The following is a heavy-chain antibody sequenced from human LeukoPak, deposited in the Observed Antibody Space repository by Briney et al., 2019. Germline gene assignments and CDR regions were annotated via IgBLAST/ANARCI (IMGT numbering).Heavy chain of an antibody. CDR3: VKAQKYYYDSSGYPD. Sequence: PGGSLRLSCSASGFTFSSYAMHWVRQAPGKGLEYVSAISSNGGSTYYADSVKCRFTISRDDSKNTLYLQMSSLRAEDTAVYYCVKAQKYYYDSSGYPDWGQGTLVTVSS. D-gene: IGHD3-22*01. CDR1: GFTFSSYA. J-gene: IGHJ4*02. V-gene: IGHV3-64D*09. CDR2: ISSNGGST.